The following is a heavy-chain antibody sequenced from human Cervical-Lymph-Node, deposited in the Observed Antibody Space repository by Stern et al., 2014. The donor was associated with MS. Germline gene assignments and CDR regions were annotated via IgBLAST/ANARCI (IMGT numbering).Heavy chain of an antibody. Sequence: VQLLESGAALKKPGTSVKVSCQTSGYTFTDYYIHWVRQAPGQGLEWMGRINPDSGGVTYAQKFQGRVTMTRDTSRNTAYMELSSLRSDDTAMFYCTRDLVGTDAFDVWGQGTMVIVSS. CDR3: TRDLVGTDAFDV. J-gene: IGHJ3*01. V-gene: IGHV1-2*06. D-gene: IGHD1-14*01. CDR1: GYTFTDYY. CDR2: INPDSGGV.